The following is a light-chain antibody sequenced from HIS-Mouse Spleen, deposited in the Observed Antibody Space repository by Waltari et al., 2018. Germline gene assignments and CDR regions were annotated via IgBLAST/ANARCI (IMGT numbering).Light chain of an antibody. CDR3: YSTDSSGNHRV. CDR2: EDS. CDR1: ALPKKY. J-gene: IGLJ2*01. Sequence: SYELTQPPSVSVSPGQTARITCSGDALPKKYAYWYQQKSGQAPVRVTYEDSKRPSGIPGRVSGSSSGTMATLTISGAQVEDEADYYCYSTDSSGNHRVFGGGTKLTVL. V-gene: IGLV3-10*01.